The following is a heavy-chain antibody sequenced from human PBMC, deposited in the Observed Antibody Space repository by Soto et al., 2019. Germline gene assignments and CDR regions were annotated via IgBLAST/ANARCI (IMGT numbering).Heavy chain of an antibody. CDR3: ARSSGGVFGIIIEGSNWLAP. CDR1: GFMFTSSA. V-gene: IGHV1-58*01. J-gene: IGHJ5*02. CDR2: LVVGSGNT. D-gene: IGHD3-16*02. Sequence: SVKVCCKTSGFMFTSSAVQWVRQARGQRLEWIGWLVVGSGNTHYAQHFQERVTLTRDMSTGTAYMELSSLRSEDTAVYYCARSSGGVFGIIIEGSNWLAPWGQGSLVTVS.